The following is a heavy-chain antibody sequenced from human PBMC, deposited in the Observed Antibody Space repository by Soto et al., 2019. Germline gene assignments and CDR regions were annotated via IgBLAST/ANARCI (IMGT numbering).Heavy chain of an antibody. CDR2: ISSSSSYI. CDR1: GFTFSSYS. Sequence: GGSLRLSCAASGFTFSSYSMNWVRQAPGKGLEWVSSISSSSSYIYYADSVKGRFTISRDNAKNSLYLQMNSLRAEDTAVYYCARGDDITIFGVAPLVHYYYYGMDVWGQGTTVTVSS. J-gene: IGHJ6*02. V-gene: IGHV3-21*01. CDR3: ARGDDITIFGVAPLVHYYYYGMDV. D-gene: IGHD3-3*01.